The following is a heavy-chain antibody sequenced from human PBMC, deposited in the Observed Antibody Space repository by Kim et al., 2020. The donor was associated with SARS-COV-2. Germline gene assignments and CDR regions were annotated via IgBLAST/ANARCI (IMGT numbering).Heavy chain of an antibody. J-gene: IGHJ6*02. CDR3: ARNLGSQGDDTAV. CDR1: GFTFRHYW. CDR2: IDDNGAIT. D-gene: IGHD2-15*01. V-gene: IGHV3-74*01. Sequence: GGSLRLSCAASGFTFRHYWMYWVRQAPGKGLVWVSGIDDNGAITRYADSVRGRFATSRDNAKNTVHLQMSSLRAEDTAVYYCARNLGSQGDDTAVWGQGNTVIVSS.